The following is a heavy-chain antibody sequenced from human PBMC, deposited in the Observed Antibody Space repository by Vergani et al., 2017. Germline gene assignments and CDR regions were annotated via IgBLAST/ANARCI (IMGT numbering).Heavy chain of an antibody. Sequence: EVQLVESGGGLVQPGRSLRLSCAASGFTFSGSAMHWVRQASGKGLEWVGRIRSKTNSYATAYAASVKGRFTISRDDSKNTAYLQMNSLKIEDTAVYYCARGTLTATNWFDPWGQGTLVTVSS. CDR1: GFTFSGSA. J-gene: IGHJ5*02. CDR2: IRSKTNSYAT. CDR3: ARGTLTATNWFDP. V-gene: IGHV3-73*01. D-gene: IGHD2-21*02.